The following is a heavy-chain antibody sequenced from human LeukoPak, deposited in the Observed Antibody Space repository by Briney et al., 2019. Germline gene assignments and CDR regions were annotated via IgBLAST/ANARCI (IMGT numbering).Heavy chain of an antibody. CDR1: GGSISSYY. V-gene: IGHV4-59*01. J-gene: IGHJ6*02. D-gene: IGHD3-10*01. Sequence: SETLSLTCAVSGGSISSYYWSWIRQPPGKGLEWIGYIYYSGSTNYNPSLKSRVTISVDTSKNQFSLKLSSVTAADTAVYYCARGPLWFGESVYYYGMDVWGQGTTVTVSS. CDR3: ARGPLWFGESVYYYGMDV. CDR2: IYYSGST.